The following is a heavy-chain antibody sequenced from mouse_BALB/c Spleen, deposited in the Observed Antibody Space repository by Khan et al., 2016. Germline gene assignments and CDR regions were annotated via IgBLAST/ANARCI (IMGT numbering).Heavy chain of an antibody. D-gene: IGHD1-1*02. Sequence: EVQLQESGPGLVRPSQSLSLTCTVTGYSITSDYAWNWIRQFPGNRLEWMGYISFSGGTRYNPSLKSRISITRDISKNQFFLQLNSVTTEDTATSYCGMRTYYLGTYYFDYWGRGTTLTVSS. CDR2: ISFSGGT. CDR3: GMRTYYLGTYYFDY. CDR1: GYSITSDYA. V-gene: IGHV3-2*02. J-gene: IGHJ2*01.